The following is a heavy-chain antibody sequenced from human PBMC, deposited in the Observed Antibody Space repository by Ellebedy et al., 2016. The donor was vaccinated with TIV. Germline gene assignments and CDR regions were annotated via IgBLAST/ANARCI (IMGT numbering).Heavy chain of an antibody. CDR3: ARGHRNTLRTYYYGSGSHYKDLRVRPSSSYAMDV. D-gene: IGHD3-10*01. CDR1: EFTLSNYD. CDR2: IATTDDT. Sequence: GGSLRLSXAASEFTLSNYDMYWVRQATGKTLEWVSGIATTDDTYYSASVKGRFIISRENAKNSLHLQMNSLRAGDTAVYYCARGHRNTLRTYYYGSGSHYKDLRVRPSSSYAMDVWGQGATVTVSS. J-gene: IGHJ6*02. V-gene: IGHV3-13*04.